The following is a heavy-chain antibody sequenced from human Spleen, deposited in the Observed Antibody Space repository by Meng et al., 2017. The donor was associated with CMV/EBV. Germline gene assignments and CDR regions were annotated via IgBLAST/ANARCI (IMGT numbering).Heavy chain of an antibody. Sequence: SGYERRRGREAEGKGVEWRGERTDRGRKKEKETKRRRGTMTIDTSKNQFSLGLRSVTATDTAMYYCAREGNQPITTSNWFDPWGQGTLVTVSS. CDR3: AREGNQPITTSNWFDP. J-gene: IGHJ5*02. V-gene: IGHV4-34*09. CDR2: RTDRGRK. CDR1: SGYE. D-gene: IGHD1-14*01.